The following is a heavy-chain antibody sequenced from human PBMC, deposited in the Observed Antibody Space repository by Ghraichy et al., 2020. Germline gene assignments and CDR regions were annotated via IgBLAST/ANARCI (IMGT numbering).Heavy chain of an antibody. Sequence: SCAASGFTYSSYAVSWVRQAPGKGLEWVLVVGGNGVTTYYADSLRGRFSTSRDNSKNTLYLQMNSLRAEDTAVYYCAKGIATRPHYYYAMDVWGQGTTVTVSS. CDR1: GFTYSSYA. J-gene: IGHJ6*02. CDR3: AKGIATRPHYYYAMDV. CDR2: VGGNGVTT. V-gene: IGHV3-23*01. D-gene: IGHD6-6*01.